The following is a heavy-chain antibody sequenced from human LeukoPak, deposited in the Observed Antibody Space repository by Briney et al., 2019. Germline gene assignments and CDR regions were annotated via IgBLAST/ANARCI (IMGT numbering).Heavy chain of an antibody. V-gene: IGHV4-61*02. CDR3: ARGDSIDY. CDR1: GGSISSGSYY. D-gene: IGHD2-21*02. Sequence: SETLSLTCTVSGGSISSGSYYWSWIRQPAGKGLEWIGRIYTSGSTNYNPSLKSRVTISVDTSKNQFSLKLSSVNAADTAVYYCARGDSIDYWGQGTLVTVSS. J-gene: IGHJ4*02. CDR2: IYTSGST.